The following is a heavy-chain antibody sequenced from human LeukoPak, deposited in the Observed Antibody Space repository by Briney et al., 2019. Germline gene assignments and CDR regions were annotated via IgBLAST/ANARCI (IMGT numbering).Heavy chain of an antibody. D-gene: IGHD1-14*01. V-gene: IGHV3-7*03. CDR3: AKVSGGGLYYDGMDV. CDR1: GFTFSSYW. J-gene: IGHJ6*02. Sequence: GGSLRLSCAASGFTFSSYWMSWVRQAPGKGLEWVANIKQDGSEKYYVDSVKGRFTISGGNAKNSLYLQMNSLRAEDTAVYYCAKVSGGGLYYDGMDVWGQGTTVTVSS. CDR2: IKQDGSEK.